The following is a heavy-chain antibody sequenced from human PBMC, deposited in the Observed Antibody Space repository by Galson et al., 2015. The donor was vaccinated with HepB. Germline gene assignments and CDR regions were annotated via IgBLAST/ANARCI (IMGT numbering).Heavy chain of an antibody. CDR2: IWYDGSNK. J-gene: IGHJ6*02. V-gene: IGHV3-33*08. Sequence: SLRLSCAASGFTFSSYGMHWVRQAPGKGLEWVAVIWYDGSNKYYADSVKGRFTISRDNSKNTLYLQMNSLRAEDTAVYYCARDGFIVVVPAAMDHYYYYGMDVWGQGTTVTVSS. D-gene: IGHD2-2*01. CDR1: GFTFSSYG. CDR3: ARDGFIVVVPAAMDHYYYYGMDV.